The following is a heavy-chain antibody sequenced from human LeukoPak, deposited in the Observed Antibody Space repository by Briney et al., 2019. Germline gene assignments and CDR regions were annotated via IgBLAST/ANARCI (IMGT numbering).Heavy chain of an antibody. CDR1: GYTFTSYG. CDR3: ARHGTRGNDPMRSYFDY. V-gene: IGHV1-18*01. J-gene: IGHJ4*02. D-gene: IGHD1-1*01. Sequence: GASVKVSCKASGYTFTSYGISWVRQAPGQGLEWVGWISAYNGNTNYAQKLQGRVTMTTDTSTSTAYMELRSLRSDDTAVYYCARHGTRGNDPMRSYFDYWGQGTLVTVSS. CDR2: ISAYNGNT.